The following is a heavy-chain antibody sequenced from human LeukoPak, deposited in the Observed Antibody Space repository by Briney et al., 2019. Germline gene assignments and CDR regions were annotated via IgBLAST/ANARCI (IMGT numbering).Heavy chain of an antibody. V-gene: IGHV4-38-2*02. CDR3: ASTPG. Sequence: SETLSLTCTVSGYSITSGFYWGWIRQPPGKGLEWIGSIYHSGSTDYNPSLKSRVTISVDTSKNQFSLKLSSVTAADTAVYYCASTPGWGQGTMVTVSS. CDR2: IYHSGST. CDR1: GYSITSGFY. J-gene: IGHJ3*01.